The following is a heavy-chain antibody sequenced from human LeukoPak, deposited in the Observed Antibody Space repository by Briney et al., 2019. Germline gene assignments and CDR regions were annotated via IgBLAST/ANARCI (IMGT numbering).Heavy chain of an antibody. D-gene: IGHD2-2*01. CDR3: ARVKRKYQLLKPLHETASHYFDY. Sequence: SETLSLTCTVSGGSISSYYWSWIRQPPGEGLEWIGYIYYSGSNNYNPSRKSRVTISVDTSKNQFSLKLSSVTAADTAVYYCARVKRKYQLLKPLHETASHYFDYWGQGTLVTVSS. V-gene: IGHV4-59*01. CDR1: GGSISSYY. CDR2: IYYSGSN. J-gene: IGHJ4*02.